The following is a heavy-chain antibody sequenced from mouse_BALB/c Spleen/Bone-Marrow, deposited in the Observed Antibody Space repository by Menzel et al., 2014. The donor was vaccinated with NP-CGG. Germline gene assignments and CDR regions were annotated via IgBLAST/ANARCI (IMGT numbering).Heavy chain of an antibody. D-gene: IGHD2-10*02. CDR2: IWSGGST. CDR3: ARNSRGYGNSFAY. CDR1: GFSLTSYG. J-gene: IGHJ3*01. V-gene: IGHV2-2*02. Sequence: VQLQQSGPGLVQPSQRLSITCTVSGFSLTSYGLHWVRQSPGKGLEWLGVIWSGGSTDYNAAFISRLSISKDNSKSQVFFKMSSLQANDTAIYYCARNSRGYGNSFAYWGQGTLVTVSA.